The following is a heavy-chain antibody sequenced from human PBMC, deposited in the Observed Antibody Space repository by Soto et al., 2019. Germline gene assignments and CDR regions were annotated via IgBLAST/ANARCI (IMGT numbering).Heavy chain of an antibody. J-gene: IGHJ3*02. CDR1: GFIVSSNY. CDR2: MYSGGTT. Sequence: EVQLVESGGGLVQPGGSLRLSCAASGFIVSSNYMTWVRQAPGKGLEWVSIMYSGGTTYYAESVKGRFTISRHISKNTLDLQMNTLRLEDTAVYYCARVAGDDPLDIWGPGTMVTVSS. D-gene: IGHD2-21*02. CDR3: ARVAGDDPLDI. V-gene: IGHV3-53*04.